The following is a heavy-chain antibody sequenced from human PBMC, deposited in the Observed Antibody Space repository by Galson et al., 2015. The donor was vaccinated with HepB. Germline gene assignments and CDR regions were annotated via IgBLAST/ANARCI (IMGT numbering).Heavy chain of an antibody. V-gene: IGHV3-7*03. Sequence: SLRLSCAASGFTFSSYWMSWVRQAPGKGLEWVANIKQDGSEKYYVDSVKGRFTISRDNAKNSLYLQMNSLRAEDTAVYYCARLLGSSSWKGYFDYWGQGTLVTVSS. D-gene: IGHD6-13*01. CDR3: ARLLGSSSWKGYFDY. J-gene: IGHJ4*02. CDR2: IKQDGSEK. CDR1: GFTFSSYW.